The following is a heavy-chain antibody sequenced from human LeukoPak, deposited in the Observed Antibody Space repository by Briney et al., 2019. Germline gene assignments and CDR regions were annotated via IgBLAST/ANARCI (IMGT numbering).Heavy chain of an antibody. D-gene: IGHD3-10*01. J-gene: IGHJ4*02. CDR1: GGSISSGAYY. Sequence: SQTLSLTCTVSGGSISSGAYYWSWISHPPGKGLEWIGYIYYSGSTYYNPSLKSRVTISVDPSKNQSSLKLSSVTAADTAVYYCARPHMVRGVIISDYWGQGTLVTVSS. CDR3: ARPHMVRGVIISDY. CDR2: IYYSGST. V-gene: IGHV4-30-4*01.